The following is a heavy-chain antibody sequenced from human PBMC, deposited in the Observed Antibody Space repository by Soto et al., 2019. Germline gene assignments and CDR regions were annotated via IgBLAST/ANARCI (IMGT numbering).Heavy chain of an antibody. CDR3: ARHPTQNPYYYDSSGYYLS. J-gene: IGHJ4*02. CDR1: GGSISSSSYY. CDR2: IYYSGST. D-gene: IGHD3-22*01. V-gene: IGHV4-39*01. Sequence: SETLSLTCTVSGGSISSSSYYWGWIRQPPGKGPEWIGSIYYSGSTYYNPSLKSRVTISVDTSKNQFSLKLSSVTAADTAVYYRARHPTQNPYYYDSSGYYLSWGQGTLVTVSS.